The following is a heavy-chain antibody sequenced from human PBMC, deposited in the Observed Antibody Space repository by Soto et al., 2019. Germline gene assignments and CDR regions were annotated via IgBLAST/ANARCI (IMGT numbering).Heavy chain of an antibody. D-gene: IGHD5-12*01. CDR2: IYYSGST. J-gene: IGHJ4*02. V-gene: IGHV4-61*01. CDR1: GGSVSSGSYY. CDR3: ARDGYNRLDY. Sequence: LSLTCTVSGGSVSSGSYYWSWIRQPPGKGLEWIGYIYYSGSTNYNPSLKSRVTISVDTSKNQFSLKLSSVTAADTAVYYCARDGYNRLDYWGQGTLVTVSS.